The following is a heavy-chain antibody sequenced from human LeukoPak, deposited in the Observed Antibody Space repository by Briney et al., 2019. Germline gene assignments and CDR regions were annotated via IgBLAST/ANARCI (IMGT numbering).Heavy chain of an antibody. V-gene: IGHV1-69*13. D-gene: IGHD2-2*01. Sequence: SVKVSSKASGGTFSSYAISWVRQAPGQGLEWMGGIIPIFGTANYAQKFQGRVTITADESTSTAYMELSSLRSEDTAVYYCAVLGYCSSTSCRSQLVDYWGQGTLVTVSS. J-gene: IGHJ4*02. CDR2: IIPIFGTA. CDR1: GGTFSSYA. CDR3: AVLGYCSSTSCRSQLVDY.